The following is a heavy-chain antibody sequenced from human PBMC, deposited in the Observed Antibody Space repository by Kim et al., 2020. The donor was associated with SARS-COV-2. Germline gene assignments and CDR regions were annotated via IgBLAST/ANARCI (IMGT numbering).Heavy chain of an antibody. V-gene: IGHV3-30*18. D-gene: IGHD1-1*01. CDR2: ISYDGSNK. J-gene: IGHJ4*02. CDR1: GFTFSSYG. CDR3: AKDIIGGTTMGY. Sequence: GGSLRLSCAASGFTFSSYGMHWVRQAPGKGLEWVAVISYDGSNKYYADSVKGRFTISRDNSKNTLYLQMNSLRAEDTAVYYCAKDIIGGTTMGYWGQGTLVTVSS.